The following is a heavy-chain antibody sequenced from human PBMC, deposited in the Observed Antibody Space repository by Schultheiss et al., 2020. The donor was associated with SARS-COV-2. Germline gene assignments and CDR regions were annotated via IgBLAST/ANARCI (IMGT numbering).Heavy chain of an antibody. V-gene: IGHV1-69*10. CDR1: GGTFSNYA. CDR3: AKYRGWYARPPLLFDY. D-gene: IGHD6-19*01. Sequence: SVKVSCKASGGTFSNYAITWVRQAPGQGLKWMGGFIPILGLPNSAQKFQGRVPITADKSTSTAYMELSSLRSEDTAVYYCAKYRGWYARPPLLFDYWGQGTLVTVSS. J-gene: IGHJ4*02. CDR2: FIPILGLP.